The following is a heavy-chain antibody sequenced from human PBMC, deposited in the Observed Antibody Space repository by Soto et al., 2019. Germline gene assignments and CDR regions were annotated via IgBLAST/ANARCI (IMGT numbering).Heavy chain of an antibody. CDR1: GFTFSSYS. J-gene: IGHJ4*02. CDR2: ITSSSSTI. Sequence: EVQLVESGGGLVQPGGSLRLSCEASGFTFSSYSMNWVRQAPGKGLEWISYITSSSSTISYADSVKGRFTISRDNAKNSLYLQMSSLRDEDTAVYYCTRRLEYWGQGTLVTVSS. D-gene: IGHD3-16*01. V-gene: IGHV3-48*02. CDR3: TRRLEY.